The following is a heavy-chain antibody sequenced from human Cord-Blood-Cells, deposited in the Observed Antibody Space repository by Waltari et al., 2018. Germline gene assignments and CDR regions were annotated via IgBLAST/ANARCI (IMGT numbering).Heavy chain of an antibody. CDR3: ARDSEPWVYARASLYY. CDR2: IIPIFGTA. D-gene: IGHD2-8*01. CDR1: GGTFSSYA. Sequence: QVQLVQSGAEVKKPGSSVKVSCKASGGTFSSYAISWVRQAPGQGLEWMGGIIPIFGTANYAQTFEGRVPITADESASTAYMELSSLRSEDTAVYYCARDSEPWVYARASLYYWGQGTLVTVSS. J-gene: IGHJ4*02. V-gene: IGHV1-69*01.